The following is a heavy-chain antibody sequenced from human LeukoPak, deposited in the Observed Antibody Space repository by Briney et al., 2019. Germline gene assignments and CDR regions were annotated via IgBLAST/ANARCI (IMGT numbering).Heavy chain of an antibody. D-gene: IGHD6-6*01. Sequence: GGSLRLSCAASGSTFDDYGMSWVRQAPGKGLEWVSGINWNGGSTGYADSVKGRFTISRDNAKNSLYLQMNSLRAEDTALYYCARGSSSGTYYYYYMDVWGKGTTVTVSS. CDR1: GSTFDDYG. CDR3: ARGSSSGTYYYYYMDV. J-gene: IGHJ6*03. V-gene: IGHV3-20*04. CDR2: INWNGGST.